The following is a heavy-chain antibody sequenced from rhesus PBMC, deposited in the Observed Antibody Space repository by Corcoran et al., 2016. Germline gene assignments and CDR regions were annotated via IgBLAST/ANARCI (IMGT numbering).Heavy chain of an antibody. CDR2: IYWNDSK. Sequence: QVTLKESGPSLVKPTQTLTLTCTLSGFSISSSGPDVGWIRPRPGPHLEWLASIYWNDSKYYSTSRKSRLSTTKDTYKNLVVLTMTNMDPVDTATYFCARGLYGGTLASAFDYWGQGVLVTVSS. CDR1: GFSISSSGPD. V-gene: IGHV2-95*01. CDR3: ARGLYGGTLASAFDY. D-gene: IGHD6-25*01. J-gene: IGHJ4*01.